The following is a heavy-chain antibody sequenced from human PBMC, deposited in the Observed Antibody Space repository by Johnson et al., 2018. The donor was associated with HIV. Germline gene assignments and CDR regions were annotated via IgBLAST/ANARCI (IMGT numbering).Heavy chain of an antibody. Sequence: VQLVESGGDLVKPGGSLRLSCAASGFTFSSYAMHWVRQAPGKGLEYVSAISSNGVGTYYANSVKGRFTISRDNSKNTLHLQMGSLRTEDMAVYYCARTGRWELLPDVCDIWGQGTMVTVSS. CDR2: ISSNGVGT. V-gene: IGHV3-64*01. J-gene: IGHJ3*02. CDR1: GFTFSSYA. D-gene: IGHD1-26*01. CDR3: ARTGRWELLPDVCDI.